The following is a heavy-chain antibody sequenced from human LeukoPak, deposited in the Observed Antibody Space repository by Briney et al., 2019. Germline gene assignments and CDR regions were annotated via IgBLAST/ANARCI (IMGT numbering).Heavy chain of an antibody. CDR2: IYSDGTS. Sequence: GGSLRLSCAASRFTFSNSFMSWIRQAPGKGLEWVSVIYSDGTSYYADSVRARFSISRDNSKNSLYLQMNSLRVEDTAMYYCTKTGGPWDWGQGTLVTVSS. V-gene: IGHV3-53*01. J-gene: IGHJ4*02. CDR3: TKTGGPWD. CDR1: RFTFSNSF. D-gene: IGHD7-27*01.